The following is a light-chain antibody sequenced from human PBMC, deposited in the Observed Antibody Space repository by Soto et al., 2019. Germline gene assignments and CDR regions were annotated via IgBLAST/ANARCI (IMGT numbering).Light chain of an antibody. J-gene: IGKJ4*01. CDR2: DAS. CDR1: QSVSSN. Sequence: ETVMTQSTATLSVSPGERATLSCRASQSVSSNLAWYQQKPGRAPRLLIYDASTRATGIPDRFIGSGSGTEFTLTINSLQYEDFAVYYCQKYNYGPPLTVGGGTKVEIK. CDR3: QKYNYGPPLT. V-gene: IGKV3-15*01.